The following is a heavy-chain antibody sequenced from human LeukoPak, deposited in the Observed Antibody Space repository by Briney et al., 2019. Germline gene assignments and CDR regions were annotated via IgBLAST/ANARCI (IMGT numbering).Heavy chain of an antibody. V-gene: IGHV3-48*01. CDR3: ARDSV. Sequence: PGGSLRLSCAASGLTFTTYSMNWVRQAPGKGLEWISYISTSGDTMYYADSVKSRFTISRDNAKNSLYLQMSSLRADDTAVYYCARDSVRGQGTLVTVSS. J-gene: IGHJ4*02. CDR2: ISTSGDTM. CDR1: GLTFTTYS.